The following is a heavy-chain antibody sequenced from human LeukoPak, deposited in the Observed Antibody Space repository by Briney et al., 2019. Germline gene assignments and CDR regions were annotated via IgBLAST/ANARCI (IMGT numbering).Heavy chain of an antibody. CDR2: IYISGST. Sequence: SGTLSLTCAVSGGSISSGGYWSWVRQPPGKGLEWIGQIYISGSTNYDPSLDSRVTISVDTSKNQFSLKLSSVTAADTAVYYCARLQFPYDFWSGYYRNAFDIWGQGTMVTVSS. V-gene: IGHV4-4*02. J-gene: IGHJ3*02. D-gene: IGHD3-3*01. CDR1: GGSISSGGY. CDR3: ARLQFPYDFWSGYYRNAFDI.